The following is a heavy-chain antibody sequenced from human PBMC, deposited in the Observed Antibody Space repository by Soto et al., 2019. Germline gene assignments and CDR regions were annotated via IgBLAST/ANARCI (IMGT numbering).Heavy chain of an antibody. CDR2: IIPIFGTV. Sequence: QVQLVQSGAEVKKPGSSVKVSCKASGGTFSNYPISWVRQAPGQGLEWMGGIIPIFGTVNYAQKFQGRVTITADESTSTAYMELSRLRSEDTAVYYCARGNHRWLPLWYFDLWGRGTLVTVSS. D-gene: IGHD5-12*01. CDR1: GGTFSNYP. CDR3: ARGNHRWLPLWYFDL. J-gene: IGHJ2*01. V-gene: IGHV1-69*12.